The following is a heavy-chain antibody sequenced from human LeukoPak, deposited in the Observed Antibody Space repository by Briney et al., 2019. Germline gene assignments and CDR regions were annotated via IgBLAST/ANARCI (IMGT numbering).Heavy chain of an antibody. CDR3: ARERYCSTPSCPMDV. CDR2: IYPNSGDT. Sequence: VASVTVSRLASGYSLTGYYLHWVRQAPRQGLAWMGWIYPNSGDTNYAQKCQGRVTMTRDTSISTAYMELSRLRSDDTAMYYCARERYCSTPSCPMDVWGQGTTVTVSS. D-gene: IGHD2-2*01. J-gene: IGHJ6*02. V-gene: IGHV1-2*02. CDR1: GYSLTGYY.